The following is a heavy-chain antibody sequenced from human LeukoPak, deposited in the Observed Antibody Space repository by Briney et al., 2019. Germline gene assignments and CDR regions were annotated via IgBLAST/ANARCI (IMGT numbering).Heavy chain of an antibody. J-gene: IGHJ6*02. CDR3: ATSRGYYYGSGSYYNGYYGMDV. Sequence: PSETLSLTCAVYGGSFSGYYWSWIRQPPGKGLEWIGEINHSGSTNYNPSLKSRVTISVDTSKNQFSLKLSSVTAADTAVYYCATSRGYYYGSGSYYNGYYGMDVWGQGTTVTVSS. V-gene: IGHV4-34*01. CDR2: INHSGST. CDR1: GGSFSGYY. D-gene: IGHD3-10*01.